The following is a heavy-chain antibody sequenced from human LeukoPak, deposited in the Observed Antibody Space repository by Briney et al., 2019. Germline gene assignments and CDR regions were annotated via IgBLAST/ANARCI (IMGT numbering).Heavy chain of an antibody. CDR3: AKCGHTAVSGTCLHY. CDR2: IWYDGSNK. CDR1: GFTFSSYG. V-gene: IGHV3-33*06. Sequence: PGRSLRLSCAASGFTFSSYGMHWVRQAPGKGLEWVAVIWYDGSNKYYADSVKGRFTISRDNSKNTLYLQMNSLRAEDTAVYYCAKCGHTAVSGTCLHYWGQGILVTVSS. D-gene: IGHD1-26*01. J-gene: IGHJ4*02.